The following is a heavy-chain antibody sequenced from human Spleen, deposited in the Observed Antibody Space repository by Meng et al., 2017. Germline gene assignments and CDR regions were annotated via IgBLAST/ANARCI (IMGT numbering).Heavy chain of an antibody. CDR1: GYTFPDYY. Sequence: QVASGEAGAEVKSPWASVKVPRKPSGYTFPDYYRHWVRQAPGQGLEWMGRIDPKNGDTHYAQKFQGRVTMTGDTSISTAYMDLSGLRSDDTAVYYCARDEDISAAGKLFGDYWGQGTLVTVSS. CDR3: ARDEDISAAGKLFGDY. CDR2: IDPKNGDT. V-gene: IGHV1-2*06. J-gene: IGHJ4*02. D-gene: IGHD6-13*01.